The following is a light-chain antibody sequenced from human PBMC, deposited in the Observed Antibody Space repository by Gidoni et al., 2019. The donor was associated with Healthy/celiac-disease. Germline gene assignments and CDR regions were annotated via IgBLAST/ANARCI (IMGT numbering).Light chain of an antibody. CDR2: AAS. J-gene: IGKJ2*01. Sequence: ITCRASQGISSYLAWYQQKPGKAPKLLIYAASTLQSGVPSRFSGSGSGTDFTLTISCLQSEDFATYYCQQYYSYPYTFXQXTKLEIK. CDR3: QQYYSYPYT. CDR1: QGISSY. V-gene: IGKV1-8*01.